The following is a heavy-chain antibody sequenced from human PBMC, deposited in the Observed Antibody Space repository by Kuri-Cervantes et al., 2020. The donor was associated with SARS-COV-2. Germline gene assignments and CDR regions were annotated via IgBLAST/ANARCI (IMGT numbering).Heavy chain of an antibody. CDR3: ARLSGSQGYYFDC. V-gene: IGHV3-30-3*01. CDR1: GFTFSSYA. Sequence: GESLKISCAASGFTFSSYAMHWVRQAPGKGLEWVAVISYDGSNKYYADSVKGRFTISRDNSKNTLYLQMNSLRAEDTTVYYCARLSGSQGYYFDCWGQGTLVTVSS. J-gene: IGHJ4*02. D-gene: IGHD1-26*01. CDR2: ISYDGSNK.